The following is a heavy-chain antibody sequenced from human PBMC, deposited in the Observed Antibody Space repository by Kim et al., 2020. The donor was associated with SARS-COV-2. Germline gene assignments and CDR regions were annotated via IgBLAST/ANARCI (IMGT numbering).Heavy chain of an antibody. J-gene: IGHJ4*02. CDR2: VSSDGGNE. Sequence: GGSLRLSCAASGFTFRTFAMNWVRQAPGKGLEWVAVVSSDGGNEFYADSVKGRFTISRDNSKNTLYLQMNSLNTEDTAAYYCAKQGSVYVDFDHWGQETLVTV. CDR1: GFTFRTFA. V-gene: IGHV3-30*18. CDR3: AKQGSVYVDFDH. D-gene: IGHD3-16*01.